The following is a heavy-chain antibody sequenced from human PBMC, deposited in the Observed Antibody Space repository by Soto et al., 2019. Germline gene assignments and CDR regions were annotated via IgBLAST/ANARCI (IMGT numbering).Heavy chain of an antibody. Sequence: GGSLRLSCAASGFTVSSNYMSWVRQAPGKGLEWVSVIYSGGSTYYADSVKGQFTISRDNSKNTLYLQMNSLRAEDTAVYYCALGIAYRYDSSGYYFDYWGQGTLVTVSS. V-gene: IGHV3-53*01. J-gene: IGHJ4*02. D-gene: IGHD3-22*01. CDR1: GFTVSSNY. CDR2: IYSGGST. CDR3: ALGIAYRYDSSGYYFDY.